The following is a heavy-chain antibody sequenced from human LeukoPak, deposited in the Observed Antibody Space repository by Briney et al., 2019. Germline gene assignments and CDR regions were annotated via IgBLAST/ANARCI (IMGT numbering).Heavy chain of an antibody. J-gene: IGHJ4*02. CDR1: GYTFTSYG. CDR3: RSGWYGSGTDY. CDR2: ISAYNGNT. V-gene: IGHV1-18*01. D-gene: IGHD6-19*01. Sequence: ASVKVSCKASGYTFTSYGISWVRQAPGQELEWMGWISAYNGNTNYAQKLQGRVTMTTDTSTSTAYMELRSLISDDTAVYYCRSGWYGSGTDYWGQGTLVTVSS.